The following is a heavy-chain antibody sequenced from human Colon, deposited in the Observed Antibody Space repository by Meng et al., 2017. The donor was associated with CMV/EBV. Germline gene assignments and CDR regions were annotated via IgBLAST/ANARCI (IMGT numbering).Heavy chain of an antibody. V-gene: IGHV4-39*01. CDR1: GVSITRSSDY. CDR3: ARQPLFAGAYGKGYFNH. Sequence: SETLSLTCTVSGVSITRSSDYWGWIRQPPGKGLEWIGTIYYTGTTYYNPSLKSRVTISVDTSKNQFSLRLSSVTAADTAVYYCARQPLFAGAYGKGYFNHWGQGALVTVSS. CDR2: IYYTGTT. D-gene: IGHD2-21*01. J-gene: IGHJ1*01.